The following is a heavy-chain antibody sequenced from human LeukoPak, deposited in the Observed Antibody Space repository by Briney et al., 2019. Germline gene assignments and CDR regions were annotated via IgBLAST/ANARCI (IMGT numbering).Heavy chain of an antibody. V-gene: IGHV3-23*01. D-gene: IGHD2-15*01. Sequence: GGSLRLSCAASGFTVSSNYMSWVRQAPGKGLEWVSAISGSGGSTYYADSVKGRFTISRDNSKNTLYLQMNSLRAEDTAVYYCAKGDKVYCSGGSCSPFDYWGQGTLVTVSS. CDR2: ISGSGGST. CDR3: AKGDKVYCSGGSCSPFDY. CDR1: GFTVSSNY. J-gene: IGHJ4*02.